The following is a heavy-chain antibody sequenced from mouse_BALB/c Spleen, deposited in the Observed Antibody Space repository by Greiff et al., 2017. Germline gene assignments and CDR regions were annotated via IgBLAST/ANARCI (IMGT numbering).Heavy chain of an antibody. CDR2: ISDGGSYT. D-gene: IGHD1-1*01. J-gene: IGHJ4*01. CDR3: ARVATTVVEMDY. Sequence: EVKLVESGGGLVKPGGSLKLSCAASGFTFSDYYMYWVRQTPEKRLEWVATISDGGSYTYYPDSVKGRFTISRDNAKNNLYLQMSSLKSEDTAMYYCARVATTVVEMDYWGQGTSVTVSS. V-gene: IGHV5-4*02. CDR1: GFTFSDYY.